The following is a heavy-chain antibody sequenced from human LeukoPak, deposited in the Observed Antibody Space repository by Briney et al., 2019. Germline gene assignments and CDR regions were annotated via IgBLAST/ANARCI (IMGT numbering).Heavy chain of an antibody. D-gene: IGHD2-2*01. J-gene: IGHJ4*02. V-gene: IGHV4-4*07. CDR1: GGSISSYY. Sequence: SETLSLTCTVSGGSISSYYWSWIRQPAGKGLEWIGRIYTSGSTNYNPSLKSRVTISGDKSKNQFSLKLSSVTAADTAVYYCARHPSYCSSTSCYDYWGQGTLVTVSS. CDR3: ARHPSYCSSTSCYDY. CDR2: IYTSGST.